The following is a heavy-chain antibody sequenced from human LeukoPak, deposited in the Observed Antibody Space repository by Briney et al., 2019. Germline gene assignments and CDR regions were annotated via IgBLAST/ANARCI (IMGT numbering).Heavy chain of an antibody. CDR1: GYTFTGYY. CDR3: ARGLGWSWYYSSSGLDY. V-gene: IGHV1-69*04. CDR2: VIPILGIA. J-gene: IGHJ4*02. D-gene: IGHD6-19*01. Sequence: ASVKVSCKASGYTFTGYYMHWVRQAPGQGLEWMGRVIPILGIANYAQKFQGRVTITADKSTSTAYMELSSLRSEDTAVYYCARGLGWSWYYSSSGLDYWGQGTLVTVSS.